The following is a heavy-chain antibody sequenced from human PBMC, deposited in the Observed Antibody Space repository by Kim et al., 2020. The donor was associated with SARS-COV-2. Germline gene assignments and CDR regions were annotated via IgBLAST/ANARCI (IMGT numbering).Heavy chain of an antibody. CDR3: AREYSSGGGYFDY. CDR2: IIPIFGTA. D-gene: IGHD6-19*01. Sequence: SVKVSCKASGGTFSSYAISWVRQAPGQGLEWMGGIIPIFGTANYAQKFQGRVTITADESTSTAYMELSSLRSEDTAVYYCAREYSSGGGYFDYWGQGTLVTVSS. CDR1: GGTFSSYA. V-gene: IGHV1-69*13. J-gene: IGHJ4*02.